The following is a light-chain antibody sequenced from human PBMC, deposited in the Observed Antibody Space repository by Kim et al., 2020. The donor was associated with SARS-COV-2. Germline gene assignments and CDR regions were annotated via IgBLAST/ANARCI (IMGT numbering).Light chain of an antibody. Sequence: SSELTQDPAVSVALGQTVRITCQGDSLRSYYASWYQQKPGQAPVLVIYGKNNRPSGIPDRFSGSSSGNTASLTITGPQAEDEADYHCNSRDSSGNHVVFG. CDR3: NSRDSSGNHVV. CDR1: SLRSYY. CDR2: GKN. J-gene: IGLJ2*01. V-gene: IGLV3-19*01.